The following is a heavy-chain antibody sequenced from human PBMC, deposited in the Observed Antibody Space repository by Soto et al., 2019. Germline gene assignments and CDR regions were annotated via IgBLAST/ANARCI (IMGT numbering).Heavy chain of an antibody. D-gene: IGHD3-22*01. V-gene: IGHV1-69*12. J-gene: IGHJ4*02. CDR3: ARDGYCYDSSGDYYYFDY. Sequence: QVQLVQSGAEVKKPGSSVKVSCTASGGTFSSYAISWVRQAPGQGLEWMGGIIPIFGTANYAQKFQGIVTITADESTSTAYMEQSSLRSEDTAVYYSARDGYCYDSSGDYYYFDYWGQGTVVNVSA. CDR1: GGTFSSYA. CDR2: IIPIFGTA.